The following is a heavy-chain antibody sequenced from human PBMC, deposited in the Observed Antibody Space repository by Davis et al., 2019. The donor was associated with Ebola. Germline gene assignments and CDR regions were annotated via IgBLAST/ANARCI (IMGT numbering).Heavy chain of an antibody. CDR1: GFTFSSYS. CDR3: VRDPALVVTGGGWYFDL. CDR2: ISGSSRYI. J-gene: IGHJ2*01. Sequence: GGSLRLSCAASGFTFSSYSMNWVRQAPGKGLEWVSFISGSSRYIYYADSVKGRFTISRDNAKNSLYLQMNSLRAEDTAVYYCVRDPALVVTGGGWYFDLWGRGTLVTVSS. V-gene: IGHV3-21*01. D-gene: IGHD2-21*02.